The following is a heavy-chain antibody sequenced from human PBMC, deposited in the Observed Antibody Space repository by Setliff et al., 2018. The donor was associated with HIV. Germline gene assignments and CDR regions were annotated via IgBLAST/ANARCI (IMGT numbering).Heavy chain of an antibody. CDR1: GYSISSRYY. CDR2: ITYSGSA. D-gene: IGHD6-19*01. J-gene: IGHJ4*02. CDR3: ARETIRSGHPSEAGFDF. V-gene: IGHV4-38-2*02. Sequence: SETLSLTCTVSGYSISSRYYWGWIRQSPGKGLEWIGYITYSGSAYYNPSLKSRVTISIDTSKNQFSLNLNSVTAADTAVYYCARETIRSGHPSEAGFDFWGQGALVTVSS.